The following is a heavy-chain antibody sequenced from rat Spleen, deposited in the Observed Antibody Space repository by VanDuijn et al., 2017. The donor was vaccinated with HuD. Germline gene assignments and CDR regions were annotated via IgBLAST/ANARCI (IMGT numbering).Heavy chain of an antibody. CDR1: GFTFSSYG. CDR2: ISSSSGT. V-gene: IGHV5-62*01. J-gene: IGHJ2*01. D-gene: IGHD1-9*01. CDR3: ARRGYYGYTDY. Sequence: AVQLVESGGGLVQPGKSLKLSCSASGFTFSSYGMHWIRQAPGKGLDWVAYISSSSGTVYADAVKERFTISRDNAKNTLYLQLNSLKSEDTAIYYCARRGYYGYTDYWGQGVMVTVSS.